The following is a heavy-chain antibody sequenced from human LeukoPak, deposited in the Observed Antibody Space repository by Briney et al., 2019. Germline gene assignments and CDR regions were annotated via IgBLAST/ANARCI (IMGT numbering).Heavy chain of an antibody. J-gene: IGHJ6*02. CDR1: EFTFSSYA. CDR2: VTDSGSIT. V-gene: IGHV3-23*01. CDR3: ARVISTTYKYMDV. Sequence: GGSLRLSCAASEFTFSSYAMRWVRQAPGRGLEWVSTVTDSGSITYYSDSVKDRFTISRGNSKNTLYLQMNSLRAEDTALYFCARVISTTYKYMDVWGQGTPVTVSS. D-gene: IGHD2-2*01.